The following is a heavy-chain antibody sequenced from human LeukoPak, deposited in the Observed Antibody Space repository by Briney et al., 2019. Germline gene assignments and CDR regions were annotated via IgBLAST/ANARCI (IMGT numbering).Heavy chain of an antibody. Sequence: SETLSLTCTVSGGSLSNWYWSWIRQPPRKGLEWIGYVSHTGSTYYNPSVQSRVTISVDTSKNQFSLKLSSVTATDTAVYYCARHGAAGYSSSWYSFDYWGRGALVTVSS. CDR1: GGSLSNWY. D-gene: IGHD6-13*01. V-gene: IGHV4-59*08. CDR2: VSHTGST. CDR3: ARHGAAGYSSSWYSFDY. J-gene: IGHJ4*02.